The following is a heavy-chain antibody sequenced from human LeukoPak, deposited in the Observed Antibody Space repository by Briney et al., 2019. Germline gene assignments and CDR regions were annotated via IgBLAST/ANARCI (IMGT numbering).Heavy chain of an antibody. D-gene: IGHD6-13*01. J-gene: IGHJ4*02. Sequence: PGRSLRLSCAASGFTFSSYGMHWVRQAPGKGLEWVAVISYDGSNKYYADCVKGRFTISRDNSKNTLYLQMNSLRAEDTAVYYCAKDMYSSSWYYFDYWGQGTLVTVSS. CDR2: ISYDGSNK. CDR3: AKDMYSSSWYYFDY. V-gene: IGHV3-30*18. CDR1: GFTFSSYG.